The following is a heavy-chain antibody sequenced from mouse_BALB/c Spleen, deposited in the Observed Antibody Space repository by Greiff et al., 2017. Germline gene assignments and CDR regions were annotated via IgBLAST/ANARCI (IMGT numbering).Heavy chain of an antibody. CDR2: IDPSDSET. Sequence: QVHVKQPGAELVKPGAPVKLSCKASGYTFTSYWMNWVKQRPGRGLEWIGRIDPSDSETHYNQKFKDKATLTVDKSSSTAYIQLSSLTSEDSAVYYCARYYYGDAMDYWGQGTSVTVSS. D-gene: IGHD2-13*01. CDR3: ARYYYGDAMDY. CDR1: GYTFTSYW. V-gene: IGHV1-69*02. J-gene: IGHJ4*01.